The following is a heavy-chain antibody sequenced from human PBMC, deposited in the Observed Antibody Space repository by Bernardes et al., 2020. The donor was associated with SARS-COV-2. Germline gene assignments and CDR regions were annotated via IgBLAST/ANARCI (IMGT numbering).Heavy chain of an antibody. Sequence: GGSLRLSCAASGFTVSNHYMSWVRKAPGKGLEWVSVIYSGGTTYYADSVKGRFTISRDNSKNTLYLQMNSLRDEDTAVYFCARDAGTPYSFGPHFDYWGQGTLVTVSS. J-gene: IGHJ4*02. CDR3: ARDAGTPYSFGPHFDY. V-gene: IGHV3-53*01. D-gene: IGHD5-18*01. CDR2: IYSGGTT. CDR1: GFTVSNHY.